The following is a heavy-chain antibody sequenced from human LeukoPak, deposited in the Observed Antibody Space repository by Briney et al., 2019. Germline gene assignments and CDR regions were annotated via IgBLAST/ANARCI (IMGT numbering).Heavy chain of an antibody. Sequence: GGSLRLSCAASGFTFDDYAMHWVRQAPGKGLEWVSGISWNSGSIGYADSVKGRFSISRDNAKNSLYLQMNSLRAEDTAVYYCAKSLGGDYGDYRKDAFDIWGQGTMVTVSS. J-gene: IGHJ3*02. CDR1: GFTFDDYA. D-gene: IGHD4-17*01. V-gene: IGHV3-9*01. CDR3: AKSLGGDYGDYRKDAFDI. CDR2: ISWNSGSI.